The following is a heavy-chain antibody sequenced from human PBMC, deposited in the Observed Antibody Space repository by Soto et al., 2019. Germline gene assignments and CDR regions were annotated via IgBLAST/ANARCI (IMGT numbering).Heavy chain of an antibody. CDR3: VKGYWKGDV. Sequence: EVQLLESGGGLVQPGGSLRLSCAASGFTFSTYAMNWVRQAPGNGLEWVSASSGSGGSIHYADSVKGRFTISRDNSKNTLYLQMKSLRDEDTAVYHCVKGYWKGDVWGQGTTVTVSS. CDR2: SSGSGGSI. D-gene: IGHD1-1*01. CDR1: GFTFSTYA. J-gene: IGHJ6*02. V-gene: IGHV3-23*01.